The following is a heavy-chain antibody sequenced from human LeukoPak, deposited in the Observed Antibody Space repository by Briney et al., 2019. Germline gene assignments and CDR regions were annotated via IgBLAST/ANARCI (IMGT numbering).Heavy chain of an antibody. CDR3: AREGPRNYDSSGLPRFDAFDI. CDR2: IYYSGST. J-gene: IGHJ3*02. D-gene: IGHD3-22*01. CDR1: GGSISSSSYY. Sequence: SETLSLTCTVSGGSISSSSYYRGWIRQPPGKGLEWIGSIYYSGSTYYNPSLKSRVTISVDTSKNQFSLKLSSVTAADTAVYYCAREGPRNYDSSGLPRFDAFDIWGQGTMVTVSS. V-gene: IGHV4-39*02.